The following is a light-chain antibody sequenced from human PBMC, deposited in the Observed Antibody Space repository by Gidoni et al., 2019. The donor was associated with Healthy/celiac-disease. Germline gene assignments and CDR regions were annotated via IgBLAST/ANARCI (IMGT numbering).Light chain of an antibody. J-gene: IGKJ1*01. V-gene: IGKV4-1*01. Sequence: DIVMTQSPDSLSGSRGERATINCKSSQSVLYSSNNKNYLAWYQQKPGQPPKLLIYWASNRESGVPDRFSGSGSGKDFTLTISSLQAEDVAVYYCQQYYSTPRTFGQGTKVEIK. CDR2: WAS. CDR1: QSVLYSSNNKNY. CDR3: QQYYSTPRT.